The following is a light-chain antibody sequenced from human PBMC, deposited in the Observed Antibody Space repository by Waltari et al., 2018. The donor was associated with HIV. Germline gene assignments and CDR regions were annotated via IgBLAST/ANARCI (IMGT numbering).Light chain of an antibody. CDR3: QQYNRYST. V-gene: IGKV1-5*03. CDR2: KAS. J-gene: IGKJ1*01. Sequence: DIQMTQSPSTLSASVGDRVTITCRASQSISSWLAWYQQKPGKAPKLLIYKASTLESGVPSRFSGSGSGKEFTLTISSLQHDDFATYYCQQYNRYSTFGQGTKVEIK. CDR1: QSISSW.